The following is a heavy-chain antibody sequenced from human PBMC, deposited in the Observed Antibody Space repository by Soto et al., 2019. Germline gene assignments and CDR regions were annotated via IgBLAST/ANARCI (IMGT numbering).Heavy chain of an antibody. Sequence: QVQLQQWGAGLLKPSETLSLTCAVYCGSFSGYYWSWIRQPPGKGLEWIGEINHSGSTNYNPSLKSRVTLLVDTAKHQVSLKLSCVTAAVTAVYSCARTSRFDCWGQGTPVTVFS. CDR3: ARTSRFDC. J-gene: IGHJ4*02. CDR2: INHSGST. D-gene: IGHD6-6*01. V-gene: IGHV4-34*01. CDR1: CGSFSGYY.